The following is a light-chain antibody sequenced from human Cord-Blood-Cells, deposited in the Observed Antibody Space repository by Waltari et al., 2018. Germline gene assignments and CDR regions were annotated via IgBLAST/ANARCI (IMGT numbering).Light chain of an antibody. CDR3: CSYAGSSTWV. CDR2: EGS. Sequence: QSALTQPASVSGSPGQSITISCTGPSSDVGSSNLVSWYQQHPGKAPKLMIYEGSKRPSGVSNRFSGSKSGNMASLTISGLQAEDEADYYCCSYAGSSTWVFGGGTKLTVL. CDR1: SSDVGSSNL. V-gene: IGLV2-23*01. J-gene: IGLJ3*02.